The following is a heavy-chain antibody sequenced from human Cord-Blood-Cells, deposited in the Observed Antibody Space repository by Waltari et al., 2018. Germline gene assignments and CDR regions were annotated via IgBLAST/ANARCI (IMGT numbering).Heavy chain of an antibody. D-gene: IGHD1-1*01. V-gene: IGHV4-34*01. J-gene: IGHJ4*02. CDR2: INHSGST. Sequence: QVQLQQWGAGLLKPSETLSLTCAVYGGSFSGYYWSWIRQPPGKGLEWIGEINHSGSTNYNPSPKSRVTISDTSKNQFSLKLSSVTAADTAVYCCARLVGGYNWNDYWGQGTLVTVSS. CDR3: ARLVGGYNWNDY. CDR1: GGSFSGYY.